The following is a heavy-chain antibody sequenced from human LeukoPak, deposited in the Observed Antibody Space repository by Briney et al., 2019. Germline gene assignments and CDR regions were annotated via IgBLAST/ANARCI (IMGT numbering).Heavy chain of an antibody. Sequence: PSETLSLTCAVYGGSFSGYYWSWIRQPPGKGLEWIGEINHSGSTNHNPSLKSRVTISVDTSKNQFSLKLSSVTAADTAVYYCARGSAYYYGSGSYQDYWGQGTLVTVSS. CDR1: GGSFSGYY. CDR3: ARGSAYYYGSGSYQDY. D-gene: IGHD3-10*01. CDR2: INHSGST. V-gene: IGHV4-34*01. J-gene: IGHJ4*02.